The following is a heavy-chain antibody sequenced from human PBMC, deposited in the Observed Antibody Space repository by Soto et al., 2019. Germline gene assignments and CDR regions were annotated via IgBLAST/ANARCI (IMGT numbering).Heavy chain of an antibody. J-gene: IGHJ6*02. D-gene: IGHD3-9*01. CDR2: ISRSSSTV. V-gene: IGHV3-48*02. Sequence: EVQLVESGGGLVQPGGSLRLSCAASGVTFSSYSMNWVRQAPGQGLEWVSYISRSSSTVYDADSVKGRFTISRDNAKNSLYLELNSLRDEGTAVYYCGASYYDILCGPYLDVWGPGTTVPVSS. CDR3: GASYYDILCGPYLDV. CDR1: GVTFSSYS.